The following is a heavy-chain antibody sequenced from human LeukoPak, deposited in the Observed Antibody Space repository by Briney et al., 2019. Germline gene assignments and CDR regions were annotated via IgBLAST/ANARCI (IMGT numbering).Heavy chain of an antibody. D-gene: IGHD3-3*01. CDR2: ISSRSSYI. CDR1: GFTFSSYS. CDR3: ARDHDDYFDY. V-gene: IGHV3-21*01. Sequence: GGSLRLSCAASGFTFSSYSMNWVRQAPGKGLEWVSSISSRSSYIYYADSVKGRFTISRDNAKNSLYLQMNSLRAEDTAVYYCARDHDDYFDYWGQGTLVTVSS. J-gene: IGHJ4*02.